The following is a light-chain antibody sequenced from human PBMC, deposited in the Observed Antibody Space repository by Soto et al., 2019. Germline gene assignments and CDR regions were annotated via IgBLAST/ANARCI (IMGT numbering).Light chain of an antibody. CDR3: QQYGRSPTT. J-gene: IGKJ1*01. CDR2: GAS. CDR1: QSVSSY. V-gene: IGKV3-20*01. Sequence: EIVLSQSPASLSLSPGETATRSCRASQSVSSYLAWYQQKRGQAPRFLIYGASSRATGIPDRFSGSGSGTDFTLTISRLEPEDFAVYYCQQYGRSPTTFGQGTKVDIK.